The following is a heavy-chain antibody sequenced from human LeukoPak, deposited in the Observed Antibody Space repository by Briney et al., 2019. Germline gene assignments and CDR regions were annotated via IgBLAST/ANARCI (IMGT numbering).Heavy chain of an antibody. V-gene: IGHV7-4-1*02. CDR3: AREGIVGATNGEFDY. J-gene: IGHJ4*02. CDR2: INTNTGNP. Sequence: ASVKVSCKASGYTFTSYAMNWVRQAPGQGLEWMGWINTNTGNPTYAQGFTGRFAFSLDTSVSTAYLQISSLKAEDTAVYYCAREGIVGATNGEFDYWGQGTLVTVSS. D-gene: IGHD1-26*01. CDR1: GYTFTSYA.